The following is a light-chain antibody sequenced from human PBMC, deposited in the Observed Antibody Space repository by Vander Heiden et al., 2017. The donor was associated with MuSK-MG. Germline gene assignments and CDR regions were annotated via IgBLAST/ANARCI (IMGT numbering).Light chain of an antibody. J-gene: IGKJ4*01. CDR2: GAS. Sequence: ESVLKATPGALSLSPGERATLSCRASQSVSSSYLAWYQQKPGQAPRLLIYGASSRATGIPDRFSGSGSGTDFTLTISRLEPEDFAVYYCQQDGSSPLTFGGGTKVEIK. CDR3: QQDGSSPLT. V-gene: IGKV3-20*01. CDR1: QSVSSSY.